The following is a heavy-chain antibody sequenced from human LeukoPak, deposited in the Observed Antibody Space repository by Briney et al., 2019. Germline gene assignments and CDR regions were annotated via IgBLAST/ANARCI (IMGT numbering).Heavy chain of an antibody. Sequence: GGSLRLSCAASGFTFDDYAMHWVRQAPGKGLEWVSGISWNSGSIGYADSVKGRFTISRDNAKNSLYLQMNSLRAEDTALYYCAKGSQRQQLVPDYWGQGTLVTVSS. CDR2: ISWNSGSI. CDR3: AKGSQRQQLVPDY. D-gene: IGHD6-13*01. J-gene: IGHJ4*02. V-gene: IGHV3-9*01. CDR1: GFTFDDYA.